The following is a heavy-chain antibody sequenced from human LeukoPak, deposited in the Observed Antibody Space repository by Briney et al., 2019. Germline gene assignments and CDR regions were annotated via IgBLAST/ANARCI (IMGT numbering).Heavy chain of an antibody. CDR1: GFTFSSYS. V-gene: IGHV3-21*01. CDR3: ARPRGNVEMATNPFDY. Sequence: GRSLRLSCAASGFTFSSYSLNWVRQAPGKGLEWVSSISGSSSYIYYADSVKGRFTISRDNAKKLMYLQMNSLRAEDTAVYYCARPRGNVEMATNPFDYWGQGTLVTVSS. D-gene: IGHD5-24*01. J-gene: IGHJ4*02. CDR2: ISGSSSYI.